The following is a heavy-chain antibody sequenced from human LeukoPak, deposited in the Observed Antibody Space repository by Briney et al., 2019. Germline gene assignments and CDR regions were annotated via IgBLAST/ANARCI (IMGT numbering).Heavy chain of an antibody. CDR1: GYTFTSYY. V-gene: IGHV1-46*01. D-gene: IGHD3-22*01. Sequence: GASVKVSCKASGYTFTSYYMHWVRQAPGQGLEWMGIINPSGGSTSYAQKFQGRVTMTRDMSTSTVYMELSSLRSEDTAVYYCARATHVYYYDSSGHERGEDYYYYMDVWGKGTTVTVSS. CDR2: INPSGGST. J-gene: IGHJ6*03. CDR3: ARATHVYYYDSSGHERGEDYYYYMDV.